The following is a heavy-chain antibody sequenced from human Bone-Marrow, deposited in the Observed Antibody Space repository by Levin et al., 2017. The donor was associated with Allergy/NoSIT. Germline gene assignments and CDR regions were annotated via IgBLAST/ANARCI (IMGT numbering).Heavy chain of an antibody. Sequence: SCAASGFIFSSSGMNWVRQTPGMGLEWVSYISGSGTTTYYADSVRGRFSISRDNAKNALYLQMNGLRAEDTAVYYCARHGDWDYWGRGTLVTVSS. J-gene: IGHJ4*02. V-gene: IGHV3-48*03. CDR2: ISGSGTTT. D-gene: IGHD4-17*01. CDR3: ARHGDWDY. CDR1: GFIFSSSG.